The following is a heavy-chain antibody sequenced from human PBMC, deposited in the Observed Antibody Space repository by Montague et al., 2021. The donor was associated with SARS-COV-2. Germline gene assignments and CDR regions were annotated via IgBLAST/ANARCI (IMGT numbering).Heavy chain of an antibody. D-gene: IGHD5-24*01. V-gene: IGHV4-59*01. CDR2: IYYSGST. J-gene: IGHJ4*02. CDR1: GGSISSCY. Sequence: SETLSLTYTVSGGSISSCYWSWIRQPPGKGLEWIGYIYYSGSTNYNPSLKSRLTISVDTSKNQFSLKLTSVTAADTAVYYCARVCSRWLDFDHYFDYWGQGTLVTVSS. CDR3: ARVCSRWLDFDHYFDY.